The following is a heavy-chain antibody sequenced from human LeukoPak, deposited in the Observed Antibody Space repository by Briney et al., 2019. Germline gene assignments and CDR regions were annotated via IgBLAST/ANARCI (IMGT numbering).Heavy chain of an antibody. CDR3: AKDNRHDYGDYGALYYFDY. D-gene: IGHD4-17*01. V-gene: IGHV3-23*01. CDR2: ISGSGGST. J-gene: IGHJ4*02. Sequence: GGSLRLSCAASGFSFSVFWMHWVRQAPGKGLEWVSAISGSGGSTYYADSVKGRFTISRDNSKNTLYLQMNSLRAEDTAVYYCAKDNRHDYGDYGALYYFDYWGQGTLVTVSS. CDR1: GFSFSVFW.